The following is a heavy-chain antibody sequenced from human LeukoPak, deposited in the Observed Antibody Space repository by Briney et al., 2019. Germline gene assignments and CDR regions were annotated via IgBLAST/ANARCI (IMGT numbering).Heavy chain of an antibody. Sequence: ASVKVSCKASGYTFNDYGVSWVRQAPGQGLEWMGWISTYNDKTNYAQKFQGRGTLTTDTSTSTVYMELRSLTSDDTAVYYCARGRGLSEKRHGDLLYYYYAMDVWGQGTTVTVSS. CDR3: ARGRGLSEKRHGDLLYYYYAMDV. V-gene: IGHV1-18*01. CDR2: ISTYNDKT. D-gene: IGHD2-21*02. CDR1: GYTFNDYG. J-gene: IGHJ6*02.